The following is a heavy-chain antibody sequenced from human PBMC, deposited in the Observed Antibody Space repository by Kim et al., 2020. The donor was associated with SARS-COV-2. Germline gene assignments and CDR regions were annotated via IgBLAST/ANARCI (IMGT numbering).Heavy chain of an antibody. CDR3: ARDPLANPFMLSGMDV. Sequence: ASVKVSCKSSGYTFTSYSMNWVRQAPGQGLEWMGWINTNTGNPTYAQGFTGRFVFSLDTSVSTAYLQISSLKAEDTAVYYCARDPLANPFMLSGMDVWGQGTSVTVSS. J-gene: IGHJ6*02. V-gene: IGHV7-4-1*02. CDR2: INTNTGNP. CDR1: GYTFTSYS. D-gene: IGHD3-16*01.